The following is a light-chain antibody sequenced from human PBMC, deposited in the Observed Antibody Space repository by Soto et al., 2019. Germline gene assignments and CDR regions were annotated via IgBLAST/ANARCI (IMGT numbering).Light chain of an antibody. Sequence: DIQMTQSPSTLSASVGDRVTITCRASQSISSWLAWYQQKPGKAPKLLIYKASSLESGVPSRFSGSGSGTEFTLTISSLQPDDFAPSYCQHYNGTFRHGTKVDIK. V-gene: IGKV1-5*03. CDR2: KAS. CDR1: QSISSW. J-gene: IGKJ1*01. CDR3: QHYNGT.